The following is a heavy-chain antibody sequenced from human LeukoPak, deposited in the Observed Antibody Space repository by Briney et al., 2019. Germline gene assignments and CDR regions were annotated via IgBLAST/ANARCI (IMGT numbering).Heavy chain of an antibody. CDR3: ASTGTLTGGVIIN. J-gene: IGHJ4*02. CDR1: GGSYSSYY. Sequence: PSETLSLTCTVSGGSYSSYYWSWIRQPPGKGLEWIGYIYYSGSTNYNPSLKSRVTISVDTSKNKFSLKRSSVTAADTAVYYCASTGTLTGGVIINWGQGTLVTVSS. D-gene: IGHD3-10*01. V-gene: IGHV4-59*01. CDR2: IYYSGST.